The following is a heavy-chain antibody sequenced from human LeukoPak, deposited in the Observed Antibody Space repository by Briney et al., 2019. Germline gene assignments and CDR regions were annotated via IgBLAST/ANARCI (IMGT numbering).Heavy chain of an antibody. D-gene: IGHD2-2*01. CDR2: IYPGDSDT. J-gene: IGHJ4*02. Sequence: GESLKICCKGSGYSFTSYWIGWVRQMPGKGLEWMGIIYPGDSDTRYSPSFQGQVTIAADKSISTAYLQWSSLKASDTAMYYCARRPYCSSTSCPFGYWGQGTLVTVSS. CDR3: ARRPYCSSTSCPFGY. V-gene: IGHV5-51*01. CDR1: GYSFTSYW.